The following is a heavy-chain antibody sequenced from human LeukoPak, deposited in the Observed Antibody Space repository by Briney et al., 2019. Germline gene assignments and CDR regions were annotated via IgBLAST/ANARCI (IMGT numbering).Heavy chain of an antibody. CDR3: AKDSPLSYYYGSGSYLTE. CDR1: GFTFSSYA. D-gene: IGHD3-10*01. CDR2: ISGSGGST. V-gene: IGHV3-23*01. J-gene: IGHJ4*02. Sequence: PGGSLRLSCAASGFTFSSYAMSWVRQAPGKGLEWVSAISGSGGSTYYADSVKGRFTISRDNSKNTPYLQMNSLRAEDTAVYYCAKDSPLSYYYGSGSYLTEWGQGTLVTVSS.